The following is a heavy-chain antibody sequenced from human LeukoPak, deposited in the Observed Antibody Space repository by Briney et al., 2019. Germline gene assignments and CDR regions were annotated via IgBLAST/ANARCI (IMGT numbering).Heavy chain of an antibody. J-gene: IGHJ6*03. Sequence: SETLSLTCTVSGYSISSNYYWSRIRQPPGKGLEWIGYIYYSGSTNYNPSLKSRVTISVDTSKNQFSLKLSSVIAADTAVYYCARTTEGYCSSASCFGFSYSYYMDVWGKGTTVTISS. V-gene: IGHV4-61*01. CDR1: GYSISSNYY. D-gene: IGHD2-2*01. CDR3: ARTTEGYCSSASCFGFSYSYYMDV. CDR2: IYYSGST.